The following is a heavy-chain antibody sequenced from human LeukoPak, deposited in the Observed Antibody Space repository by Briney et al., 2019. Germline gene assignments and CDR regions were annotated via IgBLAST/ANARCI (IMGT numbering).Heavy chain of an antibody. CDR2: ISTSSSYI. CDR3: AKEHDGYCSGGSCYSGLDY. D-gene: IGHD2-15*01. Sequence: GGSLRLSCAASGFTFSSYGMSWVRQAPGKGLEWVSSISTSSSYIYYADSVKGRFTISRDNSKNTLYLQMNSLRAEDTAVYYCAKEHDGYCSGGSCYSGLDYWGQGTLVTVSS. V-gene: IGHV3-21*01. CDR1: GFTFSSYG. J-gene: IGHJ4*02.